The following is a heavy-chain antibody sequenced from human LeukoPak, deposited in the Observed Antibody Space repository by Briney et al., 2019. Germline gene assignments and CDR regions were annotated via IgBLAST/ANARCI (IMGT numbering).Heavy chain of an antibody. V-gene: IGHV4-30-2*01. CDR3: ARDGGYSGILDY. Sequence: SQTLSLTCTVSGGSISSGGYYWSWIRQPPGKGLEWIGYIYHSGSTYYNPSLKSRVTISVDRSKNQFSLKLSSVTAADTAVYYCARDGGYSGILDYWGQGTLVTVSS. CDR1: GGSISSGGYY. J-gene: IGHJ4*02. CDR2: IYHSGST. D-gene: IGHD1-26*01.